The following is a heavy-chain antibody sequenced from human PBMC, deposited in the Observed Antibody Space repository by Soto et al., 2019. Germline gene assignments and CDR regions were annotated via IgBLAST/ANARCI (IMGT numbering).Heavy chain of an antibody. Sequence: HGGSLRLSCAATVFTFNHFAMNWVRQGPGQGLEWVSGISGGGDATRYADSVKGRFTSSRDNAESMGQRGRSRTITDDTAIYYSEKNIHSPSGFDYWGQVT. CDR1: VFTFNHFA. J-gene: IGHJ4*02. D-gene: IGHD3-10*01. V-gene: IGHV3-23*01. CDR2: ISGGGDAT. CDR3: EKNIHSPSGFDY.